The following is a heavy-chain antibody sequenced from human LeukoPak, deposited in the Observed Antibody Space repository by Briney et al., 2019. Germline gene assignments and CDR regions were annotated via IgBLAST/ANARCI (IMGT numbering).Heavy chain of an antibody. CDR3: ARPIVNAFDI. CDR1: GFTFSSYW. CDR2: INQDRSDK. V-gene: IGHV3-7*01. J-gene: IGHJ3*02. Sequence: GGSLRLSCAASGFTFSSYWMSWVRRAPGKGLEWVASINQDRSDKYYVDSVKGRFTISRDNAKNSVYLQMNSLRAEDTAVYYCARPIVNAFDIWGQGTMVTVSS. D-gene: IGHD1-26*01.